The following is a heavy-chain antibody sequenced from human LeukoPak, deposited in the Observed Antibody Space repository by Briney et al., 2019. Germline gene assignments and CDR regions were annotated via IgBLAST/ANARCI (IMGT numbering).Heavy chain of an antibody. V-gene: IGHV4-34*01. CDR1: GGSFSGYY. CDR2: INHSGST. D-gene: IGHD6-13*01. CDR3: SGSTIAAADRYYFDY. J-gene: IGHJ4*02. Sequence: SETLSLTCAVYGGSFSGYYWSWIRQPPGKGLEWIGEINHSGSTNYNPSLKSRVTISVDTSKNQFSLKLSSVTAADTAVYYCSGSTIAAADRYYFDYWGQGTLVTVSS.